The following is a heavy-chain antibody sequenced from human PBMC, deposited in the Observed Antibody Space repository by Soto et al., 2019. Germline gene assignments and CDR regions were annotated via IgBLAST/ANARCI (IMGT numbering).Heavy chain of an antibody. CDR3: ATKGRWYVGYYYYGMDV. D-gene: IGHD6-13*01. CDR1: DYTFTSYD. CDR2: FDPEDGET. Sequence: ASVKVSCKASDYTFTSYDINWVRQAPGQGLEWMGGFDPEDGETIYAQKFQGRVTMTEDTSTDTAYMELSSLRSEDTAVYYCATKGRWYVGYYYYGMDVWGQGTTVTVSS. V-gene: IGHV1-24*01. J-gene: IGHJ6*02.